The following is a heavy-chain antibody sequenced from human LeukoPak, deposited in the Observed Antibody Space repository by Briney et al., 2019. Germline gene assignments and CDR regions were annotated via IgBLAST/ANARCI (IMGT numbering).Heavy chain of an antibody. CDR1: GFTFDDYG. CDR3: ARDRGAATPTNFDY. J-gene: IGHJ4*02. Sequence: GGSLRLSCAASGFTFDDYGMSWVRQAPGKGLEWVSGINWNGGSTGYADSVKGRFTISRDNAKNSLYLQMNSLRAEDTALYYCARDRGAATPTNFDYWGQGTLVTVSS. D-gene: IGHD1-26*01. V-gene: IGHV3-20*04. CDR2: INWNGGST.